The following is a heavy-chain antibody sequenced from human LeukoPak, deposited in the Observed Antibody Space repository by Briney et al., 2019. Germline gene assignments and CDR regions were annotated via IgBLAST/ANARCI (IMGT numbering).Heavy chain of an antibody. V-gene: IGHV3-15*05. CDR2: IRSKSDGGTT. J-gene: IGHJ4*02. Sequence: GGSLRLSCAASGFTFSKVWMSWVRQAPGKGLEWVGRIRSKSDGGTTDYPAPVKGRFTISRDNSKNTLYLQMSSLRAEDTAVYYCVKGGDYVWGTSGFDYWGQGTLVTVSS. CDR3: VKGGDYVWGTSGFDY. D-gene: IGHD3-16*01. CDR1: GFTFSKVW.